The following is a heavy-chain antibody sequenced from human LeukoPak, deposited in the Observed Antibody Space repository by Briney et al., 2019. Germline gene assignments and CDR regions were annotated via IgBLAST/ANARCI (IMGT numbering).Heavy chain of an antibody. CDR2: IYYSGST. V-gene: IGHV4-39*07. CDR3: ARDFREWSTSSSGWYWRPGYFQH. J-gene: IGHJ1*01. CDR1: GGSISSDNYY. D-gene: IGHD6-19*01. Sequence: SETLSLTCTVSGGSISSDNYYWGWIRQPPGKGLEWIGSIYYSGSTYYNPSLKSRVTISVDTSKNQLSLKVRSVTAADTAVYYCARDFREWSTSSSGWYWRPGYFQHWGQGTLVTVSS.